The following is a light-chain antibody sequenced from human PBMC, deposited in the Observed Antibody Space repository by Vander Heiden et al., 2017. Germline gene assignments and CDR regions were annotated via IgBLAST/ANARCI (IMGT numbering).Light chain of an antibody. CDR1: SAHTTYV. J-gene: IGLJ2*01. Sequence: LELTQSPCASASLGDSVTLTCTLTSAHTTYVIAWHQNQPDKAPLYWMTLYSDGSQTKGDGIADRFSGTSSGADRYLAIANLQAEDEADYYCQTWGIGIQVFGGGTKLTVL. CDR3: QTWGIGIQV. CDR2: LYSDGSQ. V-gene: IGLV4-69*01.